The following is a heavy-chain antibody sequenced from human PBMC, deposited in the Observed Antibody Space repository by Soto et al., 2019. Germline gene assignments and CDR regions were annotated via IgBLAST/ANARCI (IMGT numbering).Heavy chain of an antibody. CDR1: GGSISSYY. V-gene: IGHV4-59*01. D-gene: IGHD4-17*01. J-gene: IGHJ4*02. CDR2: IYYSGST. Sequence: PSETLSLTCTVPGGSISSYYWSWIRQPPGKGLEWIGYIYYSGSTNYNPSLKSRVTISVDTSKNQFSLKLSSVTAADTAVYYCARETVTRDYFDYWGQGTLVTGLL. CDR3: ARETVTRDYFDY.